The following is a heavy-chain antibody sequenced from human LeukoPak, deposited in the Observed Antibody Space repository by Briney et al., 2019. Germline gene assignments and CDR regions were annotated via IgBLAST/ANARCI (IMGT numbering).Heavy chain of an antibody. J-gene: IGHJ4*02. V-gene: IGHV1-18*01. CDR3: ARDRKRYSSGWEANDY. Sequence: GASVKVSCKASGYTFTSYGISWVRQAPGQGLEWMGWISAYNGNTNYAQKLQGRVTMTTDTSTSTAYMELRSLRSDDTAVYYCARDRKRYSSGWEANDYWGQGTLDTVSS. CDR1: GYTFTSYG. CDR2: ISAYNGNT. D-gene: IGHD6-19*01.